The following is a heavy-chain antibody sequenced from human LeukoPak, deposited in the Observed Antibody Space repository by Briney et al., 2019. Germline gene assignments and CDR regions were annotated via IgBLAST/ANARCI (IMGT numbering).Heavy chain of an antibody. J-gene: IGHJ6*02. D-gene: IGHD3-10*01. V-gene: IGHV3-23*01. CDR3: AKHFGAGTFSVRFGMDV. Sequence: PGGSLRLSCAASGFTFSKYAMTWVRQAPGKGLEWVSSISGSGDSTYYADSVKGRFAISRDNSKNMVYLEMNSLRAEDTAAYYCAKHFGAGTFSVRFGMDVWGQGTTVTVSS. CDR2: ISGSGDST. CDR1: GFTFSKYA.